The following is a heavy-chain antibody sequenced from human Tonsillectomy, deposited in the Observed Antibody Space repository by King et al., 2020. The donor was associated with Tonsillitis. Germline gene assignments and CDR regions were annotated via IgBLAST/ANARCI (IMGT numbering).Heavy chain of an antibody. Sequence: VQLVESGGGLVQPGGSLRLSCAASGFTVSSNYMSWVRQAPGKGLEWVSVIYTGSRTFYADSVKGRFTISRHNSKNTLYLQMNSLRAEDTAVYYCARVRDIGVAGGPLFEYWGQGTLVTVSS. D-gene: IGHD6-19*01. J-gene: IGHJ4*02. CDR3: ARVRDIGVAGGPLFEY. CDR1: GFTVSSNY. CDR2: IYTGSRT. V-gene: IGHV3-53*04.